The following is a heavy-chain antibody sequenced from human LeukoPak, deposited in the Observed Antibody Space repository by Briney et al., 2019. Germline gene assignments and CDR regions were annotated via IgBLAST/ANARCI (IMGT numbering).Heavy chain of an antibody. D-gene: IGHD3-22*01. CDR1: GFTVSSNY. V-gene: IGHV3-66*02. Sequence: GGSLRLSCAASGFTVSSNYMSWVRQAPGKGLEWVSVIYSGGSTYYADSVKGRFTISRDNSKNTLYLQMNSLRAEDTAVYYCARAPKVYDSSGYYYSYYFDYWGQGTMVTVS. J-gene: IGHJ4*02. CDR3: ARAPKVYDSSGYYYSYYFDY. CDR2: IYSGGST.